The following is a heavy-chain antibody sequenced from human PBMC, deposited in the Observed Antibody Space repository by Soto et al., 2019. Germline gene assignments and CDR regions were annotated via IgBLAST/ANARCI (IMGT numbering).Heavy chain of an antibody. CDR3: ASLAAAGTLHYYFDY. J-gene: IGHJ4*02. CDR2: IYYSGST. V-gene: IGHV4-31*03. Sequence: QVQLQESGPGLVKPSQTLSLTCTVSGGSISSGGYYWSWIRQHPGKGLEWSGYIYYSGSTYYNPSLKSRVTMSVDTSKNQFSLKLSSVTAADTAVYYCASLAAAGTLHYYFDYWGQGTLVTVSS. D-gene: IGHD6-13*01. CDR1: GGSISSGGYY.